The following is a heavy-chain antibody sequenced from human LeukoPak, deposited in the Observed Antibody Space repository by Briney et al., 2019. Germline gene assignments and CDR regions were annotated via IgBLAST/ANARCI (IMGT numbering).Heavy chain of an antibody. J-gene: IGHJ4*02. Sequence: PGGSLRLSCAASGFTFSSYGMHWVRQAPGKGLEWVAFIRYDGSNKYYADSVKGRFTISRDNSKNTLYLQMNSLRAEDTAVYYCAKDPSGSWSVLDYWGQGTLVTVSS. CDR1: GFTFSSYG. V-gene: IGHV3-30*02. CDR2: IRYDGSNK. D-gene: IGHD6-13*01. CDR3: AKDPSGSWSVLDY.